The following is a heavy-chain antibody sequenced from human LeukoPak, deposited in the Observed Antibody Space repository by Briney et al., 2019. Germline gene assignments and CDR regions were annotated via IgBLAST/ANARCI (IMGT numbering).Heavy chain of an antibody. CDR2: IDASGST. V-gene: IGHV4-4*07. Sequence: SETLSLTCTVSGGSIGTYYWTWIRQPAGQGMEWIGRIDASGSTTYNPSLNSRITMTVDTSRNQFSLNLNSLTVADTAVYFCARVADRFGYNYGIDEYFDYWGQGALVTVAS. D-gene: IGHD5-18*01. CDR3: ARVADRFGYNYGIDEYFDY. J-gene: IGHJ4*02. CDR1: GGSIGTYY.